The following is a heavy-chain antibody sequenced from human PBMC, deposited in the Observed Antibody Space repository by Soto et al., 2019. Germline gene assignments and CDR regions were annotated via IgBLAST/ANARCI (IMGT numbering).Heavy chain of an antibody. J-gene: IGHJ5*02. CDR2: VYTSGST. D-gene: IGHD3-22*01. CDR3: ARVFSHRYYYDSSGYSNWFDP. V-gene: IGHV4-4*07. Sequence: WEALSLTCIVTGGSISSYYWSWIRQPAGKGLEWIGRVYTSGSTNYNPSPKSRATMSVDTSKNQFSLKLSPVTAADTGVYYCARVFSHRYYYDSSGYSNWFDPWGQGTLVTVSS. CDR1: GGSISSYY.